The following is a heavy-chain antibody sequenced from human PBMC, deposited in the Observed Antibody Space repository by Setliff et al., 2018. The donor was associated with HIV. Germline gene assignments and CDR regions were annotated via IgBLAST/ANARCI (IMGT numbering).Heavy chain of an antibody. J-gene: IGHJ4*02. CDR2: IYYSGST. CDR1: GGSISSGGYY. V-gene: IGHV4-31*03. CDR3: ARSTKYYDFWSGYQPFDY. D-gene: IGHD3-3*01. Sequence: SETLSLTCTVSGGSISSGGYYWSWIRQHPGKGLEWIGYIYYSGSTYYNPSLKSRVTISVDTSKNQFSLKLSSVTAADTAVYYCARSTKYYDFWSGYQPFDYWGQGALVTVSS.